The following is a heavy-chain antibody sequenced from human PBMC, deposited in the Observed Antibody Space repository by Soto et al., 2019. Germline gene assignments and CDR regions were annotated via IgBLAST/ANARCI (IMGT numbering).Heavy chain of an antibody. V-gene: IGHV1-69*13. CDR2: IIPIFATA. CDR3: ASPQGHGAHSSSSRYFDI. Sequence: GASVKVSCKASGGTFTTYAFTWVRQAPGQGLEWMGGIIPIFATANYAQKFQGRVTITADESTSTAYMELSSLRSEDTAVYFCASPQGHGAHSSSSRYFDIWGRGTLVTVSS. D-gene: IGHD6-6*01. CDR1: GGTFTTYA. J-gene: IGHJ2*01.